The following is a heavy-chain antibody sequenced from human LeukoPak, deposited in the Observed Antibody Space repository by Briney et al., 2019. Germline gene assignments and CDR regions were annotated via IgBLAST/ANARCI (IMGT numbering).Heavy chain of an antibody. V-gene: IGHV1-69*05. CDR3: ARRRLTTVTTSEYYYYYMDV. CDR1: GGTFSSYA. Sequence: SVKVSCKASGGTFSSYAISWVRQAPGQGLEWMGGVIPIFGTANYAQKFQGRVTMTTDTSTNTAYMELRSLRSDDTAVYYCARRRLTTVTTSEYYYYYMDVWGKGTTVTISS. CDR2: VIPIFGTA. J-gene: IGHJ6*03. D-gene: IGHD4-17*01.